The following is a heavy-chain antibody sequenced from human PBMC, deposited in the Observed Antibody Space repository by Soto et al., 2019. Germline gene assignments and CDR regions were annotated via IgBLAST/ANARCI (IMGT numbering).Heavy chain of an antibody. CDR1: GFTFSNAW. Sequence: EVQLVESGGGLVKPGGSLTLSCAASGFTFSNAWINWVRQAPGKGLEWGGRVKSKKHSGTTEFAASVKGRFAISRNNLISMAFIRMNSLKIEDTAVYYCTTASYTTVTPVRLDYWGHGTLVTVSS. J-gene: IGHJ4*01. V-gene: IGHV3-15*07. CDR3: TTASYTTVTPVRLDY. D-gene: IGHD4-4*01. CDR2: VKSKKHSGTT.